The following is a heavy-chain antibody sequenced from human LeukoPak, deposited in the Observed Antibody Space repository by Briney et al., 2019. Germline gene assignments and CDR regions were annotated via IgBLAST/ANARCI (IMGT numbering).Heavy chain of an antibody. CDR1: GFTFTSYS. Sequence: GGSLRLSCAASGFTFTSYSMNWVRQAPGKGLEWVSVIYSGGSTYYADSVKGRFTISRHNSKNTLYLQMNSLRAEDTAVYYCARGLTYYDILTGYYNGYYFDYWGQGTLVTVSS. J-gene: IGHJ4*02. V-gene: IGHV3-53*04. CDR3: ARGLTYYDILTGYYNGYYFDY. D-gene: IGHD3-9*01. CDR2: IYSGGST.